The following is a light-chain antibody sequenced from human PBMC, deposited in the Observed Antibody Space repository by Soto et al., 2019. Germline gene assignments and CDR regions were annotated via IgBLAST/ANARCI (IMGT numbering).Light chain of an antibody. J-gene: IGKJ4*01. V-gene: IGKV3-15*01. CDR2: GAS. Sequence: EIVLTQSPATLSVSQGERATLSCRASGSVSNNLAWYQQKPGQAPRLLIYGASARATGIPARFSGSGSGIEFPLTVSGLQSEDFAAYYCQQYKAWPLTFGGGTKVEIK. CDR1: GSVSNN. CDR3: QQYKAWPLT.